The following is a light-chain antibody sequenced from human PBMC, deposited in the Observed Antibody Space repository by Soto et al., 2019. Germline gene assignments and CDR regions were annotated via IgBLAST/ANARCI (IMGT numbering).Light chain of an antibody. V-gene: IGKV4-1*01. CDR3: QQYYSTPLN. J-gene: IGKJ4*01. CDR1: QSILYSSSNKNY. Sequence: DIVMTQSPDSLAVSLGERATINCKSSQSILYSSSNKNYLAWYQQKPRQPPKLLIYWASTRESGVPDRFSGSGSGTDFTLTISSLQAEDVAIYYCQQYYSTPLNFGGGTKVEIK. CDR2: WAS.